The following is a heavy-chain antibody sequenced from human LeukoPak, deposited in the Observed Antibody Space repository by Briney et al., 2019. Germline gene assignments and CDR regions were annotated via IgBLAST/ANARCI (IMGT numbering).Heavy chain of an antibody. CDR2: ISYDGSNK. CDR1: GFTFSSYA. D-gene: IGHD3-22*01. Sequence: GRSLRLSCAASGFTFSSYAMHWVRQAPGKGLEWVAVISYDGSNKYYADSVKGRFTISRDNSKNTLYLQMNSLRAEDTAVYYCARDKGYYDSSGPGYWGQGTLVTVSS. V-gene: IGHV3-30-3*01. CDR3: ARDKGYYDSSGPGY. J-gene: IGHJ4*02.